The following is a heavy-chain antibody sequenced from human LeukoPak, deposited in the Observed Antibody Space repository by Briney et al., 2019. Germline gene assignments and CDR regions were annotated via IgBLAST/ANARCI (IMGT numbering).Heavy chain of an antibody. Sequence: KTSETLSLTCTVSGGSISSYYWSWIRQPPGKGLEWIGYIYYSGSTNYNPSLKSRVTISVDTSKNQFSLKLSSVTAADTAVYYCARQTMSNYYDSSGYYPHYYYYGMDVWGQGTTVTVSS. CDR3: ARQTMSNYYDSSGYYPHYYYYGMDV. D-gene: IGHD3-22*01. CDR2: IYYSGST. CDR1: GGSISSYY. V-gene: IGHV4-59*08. J-gene: IGHJ6*02.